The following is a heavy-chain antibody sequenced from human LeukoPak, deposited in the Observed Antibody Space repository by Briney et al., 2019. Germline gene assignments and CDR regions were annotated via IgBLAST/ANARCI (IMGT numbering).Heavy chain of an antibody. CDR3: AKDITMIVVVTYYFDY. D-gene: IGHD3-22*01. CDR2: ISNGGDNT. J-gene: IGHJ4*02. Sequence: GGTLRLSCAASGFTFSIFGMSWVRQAPGKGLEWVSGISNGGDNTYYADSVKGRFTISRDNSKNTLYLQMNSLRAEDTAVYDCAKDITMIVVVTYYFDYWGQGTLVTVSS. V-gene: IGHV3-23*01. CDR1: GFTFSIFG.